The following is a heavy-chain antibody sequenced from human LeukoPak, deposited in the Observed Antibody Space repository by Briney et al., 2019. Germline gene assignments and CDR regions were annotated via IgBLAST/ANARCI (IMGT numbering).Heavy chain of an antibody. CDR2: IYYSGST. J-gene: IGHJ1*01. D-gene: IGHD3-10*01. Sequence: SETLTLTCTVSGGSISGYYWSWIRQPPGKGLEWIGFIYYSGSTKYNPSLKSRVTISVDTSKNQFSLKLTSVTAADTAVYYCARYGSGSYSDDHFQHWGQGTLVTVSS. CDR1: GGSISGYY. V-gene: IGHV4-59*08. CDR3: ARYGSGSYSDDHFQH.